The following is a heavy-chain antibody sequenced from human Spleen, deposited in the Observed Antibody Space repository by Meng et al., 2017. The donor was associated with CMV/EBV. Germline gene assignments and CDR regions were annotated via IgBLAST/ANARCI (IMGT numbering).Heavy chain of an antibody. J-gene: IGHJ4*02. D-gene: IGHD5-18*01. CDR1: GGSINSVNYY. V-gene: IGHV4-31*03. CDR2: IYYSGST. CDR3: ARGIDRGYSYGLNY. Sequence: SETLSLTCSVSGGSINSVNYYWTWIRQFPGQGLEWIGYIYYSGSTYFNPSLKSRVSMSADTSQNHFSLRLSSVTAADTAVYYCARGIDRGYSYGLNYWGQGTLVTVSS.